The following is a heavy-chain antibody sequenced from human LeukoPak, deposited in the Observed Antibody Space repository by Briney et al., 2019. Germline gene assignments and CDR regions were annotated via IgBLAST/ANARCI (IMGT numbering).Heavy chain of an antibody. J-gene: IGHJ6*02. CDR1: GFTFRSYG. CDR2: IWYDGSNK. V-gene: IGHV3-33*01. D-gene: IGHD3-3*01. Sequence: GGSLRLSCAASGFTFRSYGMHWVRQAPGKGLEWVAVIWYDGSNKYYADSVKGRFTISRDNSKNTLYLQVNSLRAEDTAVYYCARDWVDYDFWSGCYYYYYGMDVWGQGTTVTVSS. CDR3: ARDWVDYDFWSGCYYYYYGMDV.